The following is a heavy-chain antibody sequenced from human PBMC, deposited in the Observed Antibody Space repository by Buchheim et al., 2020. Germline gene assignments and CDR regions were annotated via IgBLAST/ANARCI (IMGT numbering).Heavy chain of an antibody. J-gene: IGHJ5*02. CDR3: ARDDYYHWFDP. V-gene: IGHV3-23*01. D-gene: IGHD3-10*01. CDR2: ISGSGGTT. CDR1: GFTFSTYA. Sequence: EVQLLESGGGLVQPGGSLRLSCAASGFTFSTYAMSWVRQAPGKGLEWVSTISGSGGTTYYADSVKGWFTISRDNSKNTLYLQVNSLRAEDTAVYFCARDDYYHWFDPWGQGTL.